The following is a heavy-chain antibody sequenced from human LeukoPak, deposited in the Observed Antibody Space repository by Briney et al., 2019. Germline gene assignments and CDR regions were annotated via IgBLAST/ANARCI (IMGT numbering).Heavy chain of an antibody. CDR1: GFTFTSSA. V-gene: IGHV1-58*02. Sequence: ASVKVSCKASGFTFTSSAMQWVRQARGQRLEWIGWTVVGSGNTNYAQKFQERVTITRDMSTSTAYMELSSLRSEDTAVYYCAAGLYYDILTGNYGMDVWGQGTTVTVSS. J-gene: IGHJ6*02. D-gene: IGHD3-9*01. CDR2: TVVGSGNT. CDR3: AAGLYYDILTGNYGMDV.